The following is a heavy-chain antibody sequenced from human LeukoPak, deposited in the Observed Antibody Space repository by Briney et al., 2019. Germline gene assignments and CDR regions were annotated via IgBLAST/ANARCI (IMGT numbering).Heavy chain of an antibody. CDR2: INPSGGST. CDR3: TREGVPAAMDY. D-gene: IGHD2-2*01. Sequence: GASVKVSCKASGYTFTSYYMHWVRQAPGQGLEWMGIINPSGGSTSYAQKFQGRVTMTRDTSTSTVYMELSSLRSEDTAVYYCTREGVPAAMDYWGQGTLVTVSS. J-gene: IGHJ4*02. CDR1: GYTFTSYY. V-gene: IGHV1-46*01.